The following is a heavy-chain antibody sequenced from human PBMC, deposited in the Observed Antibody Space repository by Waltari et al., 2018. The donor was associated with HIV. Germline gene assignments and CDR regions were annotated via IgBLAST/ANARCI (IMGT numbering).Heavy chain of an antibody. CDR3: ASSNIAVAGTLFDY. CDR2: INHSGST. J-gene: IGHJ4*02. V-gene: IGHV4-34*01. CDR1: GGSFSCYY. D-gene: IGHD6-19*01. Sequence: QVQLQQWGAGLLKPSETLSLTCAVYGGSFSCYYWSWIRQPPGKGLAWIGEINHSGSTNYNPSLKSRVTISVDTSKNQFSLKLSSVTAADTAVYYCASSNIAVAGTLFDYWGQGTLVTVSS.